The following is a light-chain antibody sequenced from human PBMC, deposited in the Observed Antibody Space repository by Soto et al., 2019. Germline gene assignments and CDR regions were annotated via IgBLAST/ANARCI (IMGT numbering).Light chain of an antibody. CDR3: KQGGSSPIT. CDR2: DAS. J-gene: IGKJ5*01. Sequence: EIVLTQSPGTLSLSPWERATLSCWASHSVTRYVAWYQQKPGQAPRLLISDASGRATGIPDRFSGSGSETDFSLNINRLEPEDVAVYFCKQGGSSPITFGQGTRLEIK. CDR1: HSVTRY. V-gene: IGKV3-20*01.